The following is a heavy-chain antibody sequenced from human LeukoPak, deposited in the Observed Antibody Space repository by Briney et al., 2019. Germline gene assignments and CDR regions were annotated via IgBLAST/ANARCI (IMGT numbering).Heavy chain of an antibody. CDR1: GGSISSYY. J-gene: IGHJ4*02. V-gene: IGHV4-59*01. D-gene: IGHD6-19*01. CDR3: ASTVIAVAGVFDY. Sequence: SETLSLTCTVSGGSISSYYWSWIRQPPGKGLEWIRYIYYSGSTNYNPSLKSRVTISVDTSKNQFSLKLSSVTAADTAVYYCASTVIAVAGVFDYWGQGTLVTVSS. CDR2: IYYSGST.